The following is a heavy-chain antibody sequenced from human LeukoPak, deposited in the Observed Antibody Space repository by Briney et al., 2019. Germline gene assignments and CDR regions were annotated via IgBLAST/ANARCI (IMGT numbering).Heavy chain of an antibody. CDR3: ARDVTGPPTYYYYYMDV. V-gene: IGHV4-4*07. J-gene: IGHJ6*03. D-gene: IGHD2-8*02. Sequence: SSETLSLTCNVPDDSMKSYFWSWIRQPAGKGLEWIGRVHTSGGANYNPSLQSRVTTSLDTSKTLFSLELTSVTAADTAVYYCARDVTGPPTYYYYYMDVWGKGTTVTVSS. CDR2: VHTSGGA. CDR1: DDSMKSYF.